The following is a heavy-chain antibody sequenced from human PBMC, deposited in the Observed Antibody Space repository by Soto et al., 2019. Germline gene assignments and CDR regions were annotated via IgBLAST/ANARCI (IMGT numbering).Heavy chain of an antibody. CDR3: ARRWGYYESSGYFYWFDP. V-gene: IGHV4-61*01. D-gene: IGHD3-22*01. Sequence: SETLSLTCTVSGGSVSSGSYYWSWIRQPPGKGLEWIGYIYYSGSTNYNPSLKSRVNIAVDTSKNQFSLKLSSVTAADSAVYYCARRWGYYESSGYFYWFDPGGQGTLVTVSS. J-gene: IGHJ5*02. CDR1: GGSVSSGSYY. CDR2: IYYSGST.